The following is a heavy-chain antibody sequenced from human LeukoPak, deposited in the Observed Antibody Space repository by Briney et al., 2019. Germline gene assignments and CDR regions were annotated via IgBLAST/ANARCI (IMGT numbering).Heavy chain of an antibody. CDR3: ARGVHSNYYYYYYMDV. V-gene: IGHV4-34*01. J-gene: IGHJ6*03. D-gene: IGHD6-13*01. CDR1: GGSFSGYY. Sequence: PSETLSLTCAVYGGSFSGYYWSWIRQPPGKGLEWIGEINHSGSTNYNPSLKSRVTISVDTSKNQFSLKLSSVTAADTAVYYCARGVHSNYYYYYYMDVWGKGPTVTVSS. CDR2: INHSGST.